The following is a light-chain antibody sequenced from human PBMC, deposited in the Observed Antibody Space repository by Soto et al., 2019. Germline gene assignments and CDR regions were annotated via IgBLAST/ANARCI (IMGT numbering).Light chain of an antibody. CDR3: QKYNNWPLT. CDR1: QSVDDD. CDR2: DAS. J-gene: IGKJ4*01. Sequence: EIVMTQSPATLSVSPGDRATLSCRASQSVDDDLAWYQQKPCQPPRLLIYDASTRATGIPARFSGSQSGTEFTLTISSLLSEDFAVYACQKYNNWPLTFGGGTKVEIK. V-gene: IGKV3D-15*01.